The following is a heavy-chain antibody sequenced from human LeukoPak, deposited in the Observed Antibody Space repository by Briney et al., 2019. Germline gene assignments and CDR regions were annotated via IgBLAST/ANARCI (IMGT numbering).Heavy chain of an antibody. CDR2: IFYSGST. V-gene: IGHV4-39*07. J-gene: IGHJ5*02. CDR3: ARDVAARLGWFDP. Sequence: SETLSLTCTVSGGSISSSSYYWGWIRQPPGKALEWIGNIFYSGSTYYSPSLKSRVTISVDTSKNQFSLKLSSVTAADTAVYYCARDVAARLGWFDPWGQGTLVTVSS. D-gene: IGHD6-6*01. CDR1: GGSISSSSYY.